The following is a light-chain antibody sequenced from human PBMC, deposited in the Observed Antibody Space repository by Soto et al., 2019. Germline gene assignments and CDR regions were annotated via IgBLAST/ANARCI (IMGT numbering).Light chain of an antibody. CDR3: QQRSNWPLT. J-gene: IGKJ4*02. Sequence: EIVLTQSPATLSLSPGERATISCRASQSVSSYLAWYQQKPGQAPRLLIYDASTRATGVPARFSGSGSGTDFTLTISSLVPEDVAVYYCQQRSNWPLTFGGGTKVEIK. CDR2: DAS. CDR1: QSVSSY. V-gene: IGKV3-11*01.